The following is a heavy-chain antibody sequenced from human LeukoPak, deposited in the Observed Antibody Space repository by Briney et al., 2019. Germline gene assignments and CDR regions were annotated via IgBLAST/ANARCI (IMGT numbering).Heavy chain of an antibody. Sequence: GGSLRLSCAASGFTFSSYSMNWVRQAPGKGLEWVSSISSSSSYIYYADSVKGRFTISRDNAKNSLYLQMNSLRAEDTAVYYCARDHLALAFDIWGQGTMVTVSS. CDR1: GFTFSSYS. CDR3: ARDHLALAFDI. CDR2: ISSSSSYI. V-gene: IGHV3-21*01. J-gene: IGHJ3*02.